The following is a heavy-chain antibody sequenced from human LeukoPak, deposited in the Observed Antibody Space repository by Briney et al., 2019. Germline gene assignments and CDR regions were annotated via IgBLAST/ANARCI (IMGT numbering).Heavy chain of an antibody. J-gene: IGHJ3*02. CDR2: IYYSGST. V-gene: IGHV4-59*01. CDR1: GGSISSYY. CDR3: ARDRPQTYYDILTGYWDAFDI. D-gene: IGHD3-9*01. Sequence: SETLSLTCTVSGGSISSYYWSWIRQPPGKGLEWIGYIYYSGSTNYNPSLKSRVTISVDTSKNQFSPKLSSVTAADTAVYYCARDRPQTYYDILTGYWDAFDIWGQGTMVTVSS.